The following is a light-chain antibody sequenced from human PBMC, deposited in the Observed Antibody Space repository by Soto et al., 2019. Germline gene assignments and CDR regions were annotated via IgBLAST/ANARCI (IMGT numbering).Light chain of an antibody. CDR1: QYINTR. Sequence: IVWTPSQATLSSFPGDRFTISCRASQYINTRLAWYQHRPGQAPRLLIYQTSIRAAGIPARFSASGSGTDFTLTISSLEPEDSAVYYCQQRHMWPITCGQGTRREIK. CDR2: QTS. CDR3: QQRHMWPIT. J-gene: IGKJ5*01. V-gene: IGKV3-11*01.